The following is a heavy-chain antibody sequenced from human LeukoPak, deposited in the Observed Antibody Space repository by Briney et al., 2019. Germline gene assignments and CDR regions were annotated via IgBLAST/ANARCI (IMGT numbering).Heavy chain of an antibody. CDR3: ARDDLPVDYYDSSGYPSSFDY. J-gene: IGHJ4*02. Sequence: HGGSLRLSCAASGYTFSSYAMHWVRQAPGKGLEWVAVISYDGSNKYYADSVNGRFTISRDNSKNTLYLQMNSLRAEDTAVYYCARDDLPVDYYDSSGYPSSFDYWGQGTLVTVSS. CDR2: ISYDGSNK. CDR1: GYTFSSYA. V-gene: IGHV3-30-3*01. D-gene: IGHD3-22*01.